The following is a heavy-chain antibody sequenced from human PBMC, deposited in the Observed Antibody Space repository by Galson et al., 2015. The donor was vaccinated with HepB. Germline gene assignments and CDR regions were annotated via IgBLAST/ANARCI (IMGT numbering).Heavy chain of an antibody. J-gene: IGHJ4*02. D-gene: IGHD3-10*01. CDR2: IKSQTDGGTT. V-gene: IGHV3-15*01. CDR3: ATDALLWFGGRQSKTDY. CDR1: GFTFSNAW. Sequence: SLRLSCAASGFTFSNAWMSWVRQAPGKGLEWVGRIKSQTDGGTTDYAAPVKGRFTFSRDDSKNTLYLQMNSLKTEDTAVYYCATDALLWFGGRQSKTDYWGQGTLVTVSS.